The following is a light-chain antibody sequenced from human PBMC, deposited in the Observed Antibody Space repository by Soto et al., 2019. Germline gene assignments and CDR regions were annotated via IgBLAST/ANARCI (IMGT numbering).Light chain of an antibody. CDR1: QSINKL. CDR3: QQYDSYPLT. J-gene: IGKJ4*01. CDR2: DVS. V-gene: IGKV1-5*01. Sequence: DVQMTQSPSTLSASVGGRVTITCRASQSINKLLAWYQQKTGKAPKFLIYDVSTLESGVPSRFSGSGSGTEFTLTISSLQPEDFATYYCQQYDSYPLTFGGGTKVDI.